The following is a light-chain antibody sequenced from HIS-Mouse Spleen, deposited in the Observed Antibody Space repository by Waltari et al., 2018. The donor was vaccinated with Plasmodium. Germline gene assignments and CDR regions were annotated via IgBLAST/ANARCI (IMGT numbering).Light chain of an antibody. CDR3: QQYYSYPLT. J-gene: IGKJ4*01. CDR2: AAY. Sequence: AIRMTQSPSSFSASTGDRVTITCRASQGISSYLAWYQQKPGKAPKLLIYAAYTLQSGVPSRFSVSGSVTDFTLTISCLQSEDFATYYCQQYYSYPLTFGGGTKVEIK. V-gene: IGKV1-8*01. CDR1: QGISSY.